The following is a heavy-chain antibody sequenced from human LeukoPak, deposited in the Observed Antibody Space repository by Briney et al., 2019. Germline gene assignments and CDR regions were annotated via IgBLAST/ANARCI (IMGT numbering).Heavy chain of an antibody. CDR2: INPNSGGT. Sequence: EASVKVSCKASGYTFTGYYMHWVRQAPGQGLEWMGWINPNSGGTNYAQKLQGRVTMTTDTSTSTAYMELRSLRSNDTAVYYCAREGQYVGYYCGMDVWGQGTTVTVSS. CDR3: AREGQYVGYYCGMDV. V-gene: IGHV1-2*02. J-gene: IGHJ6*02. D-gene: IGHD2-2*01. CDR1: GYTFTGYY.